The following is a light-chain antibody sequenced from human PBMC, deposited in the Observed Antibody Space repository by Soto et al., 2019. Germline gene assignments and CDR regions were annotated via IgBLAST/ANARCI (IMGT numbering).Light chain of an antibody. CDR2: DNN. J-gene: IGLJ2*01. CDR3: GTWDSSLSAVV. Sequence: QAVLTQPPSVSAAPGQRVTFSGSGSRSNIGNNYVSWYQQLTGTAPKLLIYDNNKRPSGIPDRFSGSKSGTSATLGITGPQTGDEADYYCGTWDSSLSAVVFGGGTKLTV. CDR1: RSNIGNNY. V-gene: IGLV1-51*01.